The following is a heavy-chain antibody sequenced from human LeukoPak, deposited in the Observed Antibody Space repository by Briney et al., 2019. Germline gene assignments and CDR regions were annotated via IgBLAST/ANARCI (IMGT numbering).Heavy chain of an antibody. CDR2: INPNSGGT. CDR3: ARDPYYYDSSGYSDY. D-gene: IGHD3-22*01. Sequence: ASVKVSCKASGYTFTGYYMHWVRQAPGQGLEWMARINPNSGGTNYAQKFQGRVTMTRDTSISTAYMELSRLRSDDTAVYYCARDPYYYDSSGYSDYWGQGTLVTVSS. V-gene: IGHV1-2*06. J-gene: IGHJ4*02. CDR1: GYTFTGYY.